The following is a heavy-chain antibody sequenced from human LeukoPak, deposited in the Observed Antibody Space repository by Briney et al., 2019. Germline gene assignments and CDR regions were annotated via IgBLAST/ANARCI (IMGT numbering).Heavy chain of an antibody. D-gene: IGHD3-10*01. Sequence: GGSLRLSCTASGFTLSDHFMTWIRQAPGKGLEWLSYISSSGTTIYYADSEKGRFTISRDNAKNSLYLQMNSLRAEDTAVYYCARDPNYGSGSGPFDIWGQGTMVTVSS. V-gene: IGHV3-11*01. CDR3: ARDPNYGSGSGPFDI. CDR1: GFTLSDHF. CDR2: ISSSGTTI. J-gene: IGHJ3*02.